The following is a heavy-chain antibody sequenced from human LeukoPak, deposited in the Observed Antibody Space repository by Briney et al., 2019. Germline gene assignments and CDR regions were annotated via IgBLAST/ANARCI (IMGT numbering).Heavy chain of an antibody. J-gene: IGHJ4*02. CDR2: IYYNGAT. D-gene: IGHD5-18*01. CDR1: GGSISSGDYY. CDR3: ARGDSYGYFFY. Sequence: SETLSLTCTVSGGSISSGDYYWSWIRQPPGKGLEWIGYIYYNGATYYNPSLKSRVTISVDRSKNQFSLKLSSVTAADTAVYYCARGDSYGYFFYWGQGTLVTVSS. V-gene: IGHV4-30-4*01.